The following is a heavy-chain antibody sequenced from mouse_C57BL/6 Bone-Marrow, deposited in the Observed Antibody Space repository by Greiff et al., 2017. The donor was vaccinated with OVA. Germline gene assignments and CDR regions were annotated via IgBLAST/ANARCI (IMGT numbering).Heavy chain of an antibody. D-gene: IGHD2-5*01. CDR2: IRSKSNNYAT. V-gene: IGHV10-1*01. Sequence: EVHLVESGGGLVQPKGSLKLSCAASGFSFNTYAMNWVRQAPGKGLEWVARIRSKSNNYATYYADSVKDRFTISRDDSESMLYLQMNNLKTEHTAMDYCVRHYSNYAWFGYWGQGTLVTVSA. CDR1: GFSFNTYA. CDR3: VRHYSNYAWFGY. J-gene: IGHJ3*01.